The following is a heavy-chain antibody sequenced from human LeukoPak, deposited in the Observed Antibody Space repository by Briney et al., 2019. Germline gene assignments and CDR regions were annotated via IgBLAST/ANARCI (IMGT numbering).Heavy chain of an antibody. Sequence: PSETLSLTCTVSGGSISSYYWSWIRQPPGKGPEWIGYIYYSGSTNYNPSVKSRVTISVDTSKNKFSLKLSSVTAADTAVYYCARDGGYYDSSGYYTPSFDYWGQGTLVTVSS. CDR3: ARDGGYYDSSGYYTPSFDY. CDR1: GGSISSYY. CDR2: IYYSGST. V-gene: IGHV4-59*01. J-gene: IGHJ4*02. D-gene: IGHD3-22*01.